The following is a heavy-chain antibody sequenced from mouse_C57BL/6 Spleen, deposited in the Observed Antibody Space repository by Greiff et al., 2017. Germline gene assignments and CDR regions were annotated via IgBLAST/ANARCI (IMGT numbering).Heavy chain of an antibody. CDR2: ISSGSSTI. CDR1: GFTFSDYG. J-gene: IGHJ2*01. Sequence: VQLMESGGGLVKPGGSLKLSCAASGFTFSDYGMHWVRQAPEKGLEWVAYISSGSSTIYSADTVKGRFTISSANAKNTLFLQMTSLRSEDTAIYYCARERGYFDYWGQGTTLTVSS. CDR3: ARERGYFDY. V-gene: IGHV5-17*01.